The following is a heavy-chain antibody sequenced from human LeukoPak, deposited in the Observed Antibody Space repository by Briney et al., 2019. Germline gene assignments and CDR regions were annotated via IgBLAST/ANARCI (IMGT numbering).Heavy chain of an antibody. CDR3: ARDILVVAAYYFGY. D-gene: IGHD2-15*01. Sequence: GGSLRLSCAASGFTFSNYGMHWVRQAPGKGLEWVAVIWYDGSNKYYADSVKGRFTISRDNSKNTLYLQMNSLRAEDTAVYYCARDILVVAAYYFGYWGQGTLVTVSS. CDR2: IWYDGSNK. V-gene: IGHV3-33*01. CDR1: GFTFSNYG. J-gene: IGHJ4*02.